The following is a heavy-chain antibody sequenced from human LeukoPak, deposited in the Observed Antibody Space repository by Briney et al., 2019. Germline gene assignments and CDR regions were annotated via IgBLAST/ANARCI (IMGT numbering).Heavy chain of an antibody. D-gene: IGHD6-13*01. CDR1: GFTFSSYG. CDR3: VKDSDELIAAVYNWFDP. CDR2: ISGSGGST. J-gene: IGHJ5*02. Sequence: GGSLRLSCAASGFTFSSYGMSWVRQAPEKGLEWVSGISGSGGSTYYADSVKGRFTISRDNFKDTLYLQMNSLRAEDTAVYYCVKDSDELIAAVYNWFDPWGQGTQVTVSS. V-gene: IGHV3-23*01.